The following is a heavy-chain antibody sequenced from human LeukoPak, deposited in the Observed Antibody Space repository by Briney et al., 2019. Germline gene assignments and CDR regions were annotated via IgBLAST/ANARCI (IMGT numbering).Heavy chain of an antibody. V-gene: IGHV3-23*01. CDR3: ARGWGYSSTSSPGY. CDR1: GITFSSYG. J-gene: IGHJ4*02. Sequence: GGSLRLSCAASGITFSSYGMSWVRQAPGKGLEWVSGISGTGENTYYADSVKGRFTISRDNSKNTLYLQVNSLRAEDTAVYYCARGWGYSSTSSPGYWGQGTLVTVSS. D-gene: IGHD2-2*01. CDR2: ISGTGENT.